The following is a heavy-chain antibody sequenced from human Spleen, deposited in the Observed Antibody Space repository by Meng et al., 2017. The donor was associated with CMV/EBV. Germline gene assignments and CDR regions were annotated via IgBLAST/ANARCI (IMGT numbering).Heavy chain of an antibody. V-gene: IGHV1-18*01. J-gene: IGHJ4*02. CDR2: ISVYNGDT. CDR1: GYTFSNYA. CDR3: ARVQVPSGWHPPDY. D-gene: IGHD6-19*01. Sequence: KASGYTFSNYATIWVLQAPGQGLAWMGWISVYNGDTNYAQNLQGRVTMSTDTSTKTAYMDLKSLRSDDTAMYYCARVQVPSGWHPPDYWGQGTLVTVSS.